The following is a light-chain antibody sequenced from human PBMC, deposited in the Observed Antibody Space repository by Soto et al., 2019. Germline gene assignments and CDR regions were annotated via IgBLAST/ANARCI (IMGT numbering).Light chain of an antibody. CDR1: QTVSNSY. CDR2: GAS. CDR3: QQYNNWIT. V-gene: IGKV3D-15*01. J-gene: IGKJ5*01. Sequence: EIVLTQSPVTLSLSPGERATLSCRASQTVSNSYLAWYQQKVGQAPRLLIYGASTRATGVPDRFSGSGSGTEFTLTISSLQSEDFAVYYCQQYNNWITFGQGTRLEIK.